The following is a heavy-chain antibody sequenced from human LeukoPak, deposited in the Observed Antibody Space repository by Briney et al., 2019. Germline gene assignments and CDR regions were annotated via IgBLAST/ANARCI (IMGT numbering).Heavy chain of an antibody. D-gene: IGHD1-26*01. J-gene: IGHJ3*02. Sequence: SETLSLTCTVSGYSISSGYYWGWIRQPPGKGLEWIGSIYHSGSTYYNPSLKSRVTISVDTSKNQFSLKLSSVTAADTAVYYCARRYSGSYSRLGAFDIWGQGTMVTVSS. CDR2: IYHSGST. CDR3: ARRYSGSYSRLGAFDI. V-gene: IGHV4-38-2*02. CDR1: GYSISSGYY.